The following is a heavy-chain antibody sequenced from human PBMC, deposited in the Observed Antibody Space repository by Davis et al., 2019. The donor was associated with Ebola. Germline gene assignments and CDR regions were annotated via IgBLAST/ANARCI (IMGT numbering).Heavy chain of an antibody. CDR1: GFTFSSYA. CDR2: ISGSGGST. Sequence: GESLKISCAASGFTFSSYAMSWVRQAPGKGLEWVSAISGSGGSTYYADSVKGRFTISRDNSKNTLYLQMNSLRAEDTAVYYCARGRGYSYGYVDYWGQGTLVTVSS. V-gene: IGHV3-23*01. D-gene: IGHD5-18*01. J-gene: IGHJ4*02. CDR3: ARGRGYSYGYVDY.